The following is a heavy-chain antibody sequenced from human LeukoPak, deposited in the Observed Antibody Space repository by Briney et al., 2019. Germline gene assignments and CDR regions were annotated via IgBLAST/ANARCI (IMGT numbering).Heavy chain of an antibody. CDR1: GGSISSYY. J-gene: IGHJ4*02. D-gene: IGHD6-19*01. CDR2: IYTSGRT. CDR3: ARSYSSGWYGDYFDY. V-gene: IGHV4-4*07. Sequence: SETLSLTCTVSGGSISSYYWSWIRQPAGKGLEWIGGIYTSGRTNYNPSLNSRVTMSVDTSKNQLSLKLSSVTAADTAVYYCARSYSSGWYGDYFDYWGQGTLVTVSS.